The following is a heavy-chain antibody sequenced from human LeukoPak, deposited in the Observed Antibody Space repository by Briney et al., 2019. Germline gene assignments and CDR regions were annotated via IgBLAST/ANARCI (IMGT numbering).Heavy chain of an antibody. J-gene: IGHJ4*02. CDR2: IKSKTDGGTT. CDR3: SRQQLVFDC. Sequence: AGGSLRLSCAASGFTFSNAWMSWVRQAPGKGLEWVGHIKSKTDGGTTDYAAPVKGRFTISRDDSKNTLYPQMNSLKTEDTAVYFCSRQQLVFDCWGQGTLVTVSS. V-gene: IGHV3-15*01. D-gene: IGHD6-13*01. CDR1: GFTFSNAW.